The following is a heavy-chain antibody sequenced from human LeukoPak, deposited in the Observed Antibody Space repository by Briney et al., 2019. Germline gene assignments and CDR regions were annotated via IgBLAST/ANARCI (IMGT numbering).Heavy chain of an antibody. V-gene: IGHV4-59*01. CDR2: IYYSGST. CDR1: GGSISSYY. Sequence: SETLSLTCTVSGGSISSYYWSWIRQPPGKGLEWIGYIYYSGSTNYNPSLKSRVTISVDTSKNQFSLKLSSVTAADTAVYYCARGDYYDSSGYSLGYAFDIWGQGTMVTVSS. CDR3: ARGDYYDSSGYSLGYAFDI. D-gene: IGHD3-22*01. J-gene: IGHJ3*02.